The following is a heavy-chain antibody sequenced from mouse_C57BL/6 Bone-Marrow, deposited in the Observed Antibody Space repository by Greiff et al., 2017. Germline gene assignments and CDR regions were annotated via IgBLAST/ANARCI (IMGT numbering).Heavy chain of an antibody. V-gene: IGHV5-17*01. CDR2: ISSGSSTI. J-gene: IGHJ4*01. D-gene: IGHD1-1*01. CDR3: ARNPYGSSSYYYAMDY. CDR1: GFTFSDYG. Sequence: EVMLVESGGGLVKPGGSLKLSCAASGFTFSDYGMHWVRQAPEKGLEWVAYISSGSSTIYYADTVKGRFTISRDNAKNTLFLQMTSLRSEDTAMYYCARNPYGSSSYYYAMDYWGQGTSVTVSS.